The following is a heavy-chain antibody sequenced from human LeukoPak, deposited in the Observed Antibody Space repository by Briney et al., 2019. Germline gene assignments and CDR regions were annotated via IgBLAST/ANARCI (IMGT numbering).Heavy chain of an antibody. Sequence: GGSLRLSCAASGFTVSSNYMSWVRQAPGKGLEWVSVIYSGGSTYYADSVKGRFIISRDNSKNTLYLQMNSLRPEDTAVYYCARAPPSSSRNYFDYWGQGTLVTVSS. CDR3: ARAPPSSSRNYFDY. J-gene: IGHJ4*02. V-gene: IGHV3-66*02. CDR1: GFTVSSNY. CDR2: IYSGGST. D-gene: IGHD6-6*01.